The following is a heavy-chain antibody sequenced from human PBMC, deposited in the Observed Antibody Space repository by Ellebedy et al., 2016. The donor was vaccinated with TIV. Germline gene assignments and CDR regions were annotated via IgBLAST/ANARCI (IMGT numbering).Heavy chain of an antibody. D-gene: IGHD3-16*01. V-gene: IGHV3-21*01. Sequence: GESLKISXAASGFTFDDYAMHWVRQAPGKGLEWVSSISSSSSYIYYADSVKGRFTISRDNAKNSLYLQMNSLRAEDTAVYYCAREGPNYGGWLDYWGQGTLVTVSS. J-gene: IGHJ4*02. CDR2: ISSSSSYI. CDR1: GFTFDDYA. CDR3: AREGPNYGGWLDY.